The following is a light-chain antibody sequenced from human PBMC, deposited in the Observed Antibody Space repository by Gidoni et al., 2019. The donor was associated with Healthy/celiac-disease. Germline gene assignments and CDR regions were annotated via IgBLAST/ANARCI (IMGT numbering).Light chain of an antibody. CDR1: QSVSSY. V-gene: IGKV3-11*01. CDR2: DAS. Sequence: EIVLTQSPATLAFSPGERATPSCRASQSVSSYLAWYQQKPGQATRLLIYDASNRATGIPARCSGSGSGTDFTLTISSLEPEDFAVYYCQQRSLGVTFXGXTKVEIK. CDR3: QQRSLGVT. J-gene: IGKJ4*01.